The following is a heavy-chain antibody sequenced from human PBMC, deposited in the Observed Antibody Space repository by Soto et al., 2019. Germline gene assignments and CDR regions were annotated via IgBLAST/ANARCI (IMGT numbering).Heavy chain of an antibody. J-gene: IGHJ4*02. D-gene: IGHD3-22*01. CDR2: IYANGNS. CDR1: RGSISSCGFY. V-gene: IGHV4-31*03. Sequence: QVQLQESGPGLVKPSETLSLTCTVSRGSISSCGFYWSWIRQSPGKGLEWIGFIYANGNSYYNPSLKSRANISLDTSKNKFSLKISSVTVADTAVYYCARDGRTSGYYPDYWGQGTPVTVSP. CDR3: ARDGRTSGYYPDY.